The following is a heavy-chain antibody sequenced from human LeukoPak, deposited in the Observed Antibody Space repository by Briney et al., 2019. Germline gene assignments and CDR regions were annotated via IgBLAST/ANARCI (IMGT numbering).Heavy chain of an antibody. CDR3: ARITYDFWSGYYMPADP. V-gene: IGHV1-18*01. D-gene: IGHD3-3*01. CDR1: GYTFTNYG. J-gene: IGHJ5*02. CDR2: ISIYNGNT. Sequence: ASVKVSCKASGYTFTNYGISWVRQAPGQGLEWMGWISIYNGNTDYAQKLRGRVTMTTDTSTSTAYKELSSLRSDDTAVYYCARITYDFWSGYYMPADPWGQGTLVTVSS.